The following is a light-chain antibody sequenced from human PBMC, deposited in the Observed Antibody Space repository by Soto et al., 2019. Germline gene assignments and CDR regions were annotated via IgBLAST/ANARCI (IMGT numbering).Light chain of an antibody. V-gene: IGLV2-8*01. J-gene: IGLJ1*01. CDR2: EVT. Sequence: LTQPPSASGSPGQSVTISCTGTSSDVGTYKYVSWYQQHPGKAPKLMIYEVTKRPSGVPDRFSGSKSGNTASLTVSGLQAEDEADYYCSSYAGSNNFVFGTGTKVTVL. CDR1: SSDVGTYKY. CDR3: SSYAGSNNFV.